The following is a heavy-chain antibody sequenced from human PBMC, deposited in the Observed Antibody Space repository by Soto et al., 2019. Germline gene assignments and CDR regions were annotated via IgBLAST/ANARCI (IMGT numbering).Heavy chain of an antibody. Sequence: GASVKVSCPASGYTFTGYYMHWVRQAPGQGLEWMGWIHPNSGGTNYAQKFQCRVTMTRDTSISTAYMELSRLRSDDKAVYYCSWTLTVTHNRFDPCGQGIRVTVSS. V-gene: IGHV1-2*02. CDR1: GYTFTGYY. J-gene: IGHJ5*02. CDR3: SWTLTVTHNRFDP. D-gene: IGHD4-4*01. CDR2: IHPNSGGT.